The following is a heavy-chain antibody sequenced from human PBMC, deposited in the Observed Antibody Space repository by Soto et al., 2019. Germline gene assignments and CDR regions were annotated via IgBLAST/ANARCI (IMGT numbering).Heavy chain of an antibody. CDR1: GFTFSTYS. V-gene: IGHV3-23*01. J-gene: IGHJ4*02. CDR3: AYYDYVWAGPFRY. CDR2: ISGSGGST. Sequence: PGGSLRLSCAASGFTFSTYSMNWVRQAPGKGLEWVSGISGSGGSTYYADSVKGRFTISRDNSKNTLYLQMNGLRAEDTAVYYCAYYDYVWAGPFRYWGQGTLVTVSS. D-gene: IGHD3-16*01.